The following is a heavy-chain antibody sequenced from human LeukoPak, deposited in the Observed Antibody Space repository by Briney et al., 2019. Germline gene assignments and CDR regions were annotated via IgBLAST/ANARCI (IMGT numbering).Heavy chain of an antibody. CDR3: ARLHTQYDILGPMDV. D-gene: IGHD3-9*01. Sequence: GSSVKVSCKASGDTFSSYAISWVRQAPGQGLEWMGGIIPIFGTANYAQKFQGRVTITADESTSTAYMELSSLRSEDTAVYYCARLHTQYDILGPMDVWDKGTTVTISS. CDR1: GDTFSSYA. CDR2: IIPIFGTA. J-gene: IGHJ6*03. V-gene: IGHV1-69*01.